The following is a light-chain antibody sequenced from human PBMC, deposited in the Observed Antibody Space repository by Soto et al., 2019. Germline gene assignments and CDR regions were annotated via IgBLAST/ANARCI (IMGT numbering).Light chain of an antibody. CDR2: EVT. CDR3: SSYAGSNNYV. CDR1: SSDVGGYNY. J-gene: IGLJ1*01. Sequence: QSALTQPPSASGSPGQSVTISCTGTSSDVGGYNYVSWYQRHPGKAPKLMIFEVTKRPSGAPDRFSGSKSGNTASLTVSGLQAEDESDYYCSSYAGSNNYVFGAGTKLTVL. V-gene: IGLV2-8*01.